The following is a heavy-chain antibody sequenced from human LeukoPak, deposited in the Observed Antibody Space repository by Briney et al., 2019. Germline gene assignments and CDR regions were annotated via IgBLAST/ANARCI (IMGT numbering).Heavy chain of an antibody. CDR1: GYTFTCYY. J-gene: IGHJ5*02. CDR3: ARDRSFGLVGATGWFDP. CDR2: INPNSGGT. V-gene: IGHV1-2*06. D-gene: IGHD1-26*01. Sequence: ASVKVSCKASGYTFTCYYMHWVRQAPGQGLEWMGRINPNSGGTNYAQKFQGRVTMTRDTSISTAYMELSRLRSDDTAVYYCARDRSFGLVGATGWFDPWGQGTLVTVSS.